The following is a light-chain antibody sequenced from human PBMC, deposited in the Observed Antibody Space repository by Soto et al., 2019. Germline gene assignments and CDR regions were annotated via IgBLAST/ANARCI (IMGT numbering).Light chain of an antibody. V-gene: IGLV2-14*01. CDR2: EVS. CDR1: SSDVGGYNY. CDR3: TSYTSSGTYV. Sequence: QSALTQPASVSGSPGQSITISCTGTSSDVGGYNYVSWYQQHPGKAPKLMICEVSNRPSGVSNRFSGSKSGNTASLTISGLQAEDEADDYCTSYTSSGTYVFGTGTKLTVL. J-gene: IGLJ1*01.